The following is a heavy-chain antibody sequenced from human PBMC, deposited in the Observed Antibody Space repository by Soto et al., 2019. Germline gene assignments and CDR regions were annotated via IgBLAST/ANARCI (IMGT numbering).Heavy chain of an antibody. Sequence: SETLSLTCAVYGGSFSGYYWSWIRQPPGKGLEWIGEINHSGSTNYNPSLKSRVTISVDTSKNQFSLKLSSVTAADTAVYYCASWHQLLSDAFDIWGQGTMVTVS. V-gene: IGHV4-34*01. J-gene: IGHJ3*02. D-gene: IGHD2-2*01. CDR1: GGSFSGYY. CDR2: INHSGST. CDR3: ASWHQLLSDAFDI.